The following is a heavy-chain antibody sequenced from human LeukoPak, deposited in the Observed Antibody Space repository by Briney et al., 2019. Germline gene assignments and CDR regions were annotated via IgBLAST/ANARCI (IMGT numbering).Heavy chain of an antibody. V-gene: IGHV1-8*01. CDR1: GYTFSSYD. J-gene: IGHJ4*02. CDR3: ARAEASRSSGKILGY. CDR2: MNPNSGNT. Sequence: ASVKVSCKASGYTFSSYDINWVRQATGQGPEWMGWMNPNSGNTGYAEKFQGRVTMTRNTSISTAYMELSSLTSEDTAVYYCARAEASRSSGKILGYWGQGTLVTVSS. D-gene: IGHD1-26*01.